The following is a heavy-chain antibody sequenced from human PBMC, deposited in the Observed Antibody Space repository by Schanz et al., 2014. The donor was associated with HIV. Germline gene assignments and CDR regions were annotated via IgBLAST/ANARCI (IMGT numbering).Heavy chain of an antibody. CDR3: AKGWRGYSISSLVDY. CDR1: GFAFSNYA. V-gene: IGHV3-23*01. Sequence: VQLLESGGGLVQPGGSLSLSCAASGFAFSNYAMSWVRQAPGKGLEWVSSITESGGRTYYADSVNGRFTISRDNSKNTLYLQMKSLRADDTAVYYCAKGWRGYSISSLVDYWGQGSLVTVSS. CDR2: ITESGGRT. D-gene: IGHD6-6*01. J-gene: IGHJ4*02.